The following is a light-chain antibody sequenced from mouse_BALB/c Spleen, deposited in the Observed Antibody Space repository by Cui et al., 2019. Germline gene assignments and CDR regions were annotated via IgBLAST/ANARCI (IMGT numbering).Light chain of an antibody. CDR2: DTS. Sequence: QIVLTQSPAIMSASTGEKVTMTCSDSSSVSYMHWYQQKSGTSPKRWIYDTSKLASGVPARFSGSGSGTSYSLTISSMEAEDAATYYCQQWSSNPPTFGGGTKLEIK. CDR3: QQWSSNPPT. J-gene: IGKJ2*01. CDR1: SSVSY. V-gene: IGKV4-59*01.